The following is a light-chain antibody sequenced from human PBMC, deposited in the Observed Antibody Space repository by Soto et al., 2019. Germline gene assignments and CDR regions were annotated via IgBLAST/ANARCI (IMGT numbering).Light chain of an antibody. J-gene: IGKJ2*01. CDR3: QQYNNWPGV. CDR1: QSVTNN. V-gene: IGKV3-15*01. Sequence: DIVMTQSPATLSVSPGERATLSCRASQSVTNNLAWYQQRPGQAPRLLIYDAYTRATNVAARFSGSGSGTEFTLTISSLQSEDFAVYYCQQYNNWPGVFGPGTKLQIK. CDR2: DAY.